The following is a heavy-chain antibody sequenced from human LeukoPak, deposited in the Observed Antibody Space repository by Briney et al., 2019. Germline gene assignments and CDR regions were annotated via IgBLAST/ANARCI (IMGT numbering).Heavy chain of an antibody. CDR1: GGSISSGSYY. CDR3: AREDIVVVPAANNWFDP. Sequence: SQTLSLTCTVSGGSISSGSYYWSWIRQPAGKGLEWIGRIYTSGSTNYNPSLKSRVTISVDTSKNQFSLKLNSVTAADTAVYYCAREDIVVVPAANNWFDPWGQGTLVTVSS. D-gene: IGHD2-2*01. CDR2: IYTSGST. J-gene: IGHJ5*02. V-gene: IGHV4-61*02.